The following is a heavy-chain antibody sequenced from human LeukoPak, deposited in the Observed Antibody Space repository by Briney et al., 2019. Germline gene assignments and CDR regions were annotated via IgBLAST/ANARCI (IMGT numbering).Heavy chain of an antibody. D-gene: IGHD2-2*01. CDR2: ISAYNGNT. Sequence: ASVKVSCKASGYTFTSYGISWVRQAPGQGLEWMGWISAYNGNTNYAQKLQGRVTMTTDTSTSTACMELRSLRSDDTAVYYCATVPAAGNWFDPWGQGTLVTVSS. V-gene: IGHV1-18*01. CDR1: GYTFTSYG. J-gene: IGHJ5*02. CDR3: ATVPAAGNWFDP.